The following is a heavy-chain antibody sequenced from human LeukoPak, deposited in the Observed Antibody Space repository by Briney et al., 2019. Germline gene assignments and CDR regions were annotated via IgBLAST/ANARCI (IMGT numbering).Heavy chain of an antibody. V-gene: IGHV3-23*01. Sequence: GGSLRLSCAASGFTFSSYAMSWVRQAPGKGLEWVSAISGSGGSTYYADSVKGRFTISRDNSKNTLYLQMNSLRAEDTAVYYCAKGKFRGYSYGSIDYWGQGTLVTVSS. CDR2: ISGSGGST. J-gene: IGHJ4*02. D-gene: IGHD5-18*01. CDR3: AKGKFRGYSYGSIDY. CDR1: GFTFSSYA.